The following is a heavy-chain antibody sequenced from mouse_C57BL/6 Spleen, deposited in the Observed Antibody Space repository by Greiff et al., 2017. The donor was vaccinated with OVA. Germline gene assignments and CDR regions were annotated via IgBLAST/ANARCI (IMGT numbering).Heavy chain of an antibody. CDR2: IYPGDGDT. V-gene: IGHV1-80*01. J-gene: IGHJ3*01. CDR3: ARGRVWNSNYGILAY. CDR1: GYAFSSYW. D-gene: IGHD2-5*01. Sequence: QVQLQQSGAELVKPGASVKISCKASGYAFSSYWMNWVKQRPGKGLEWIGQIYPGDGDTNYNGKFKGKATLTADKSSSTAYMQLSSLTSEDSAVYFCARGRVWNSNYGILAYWGQGTLVTVSA.